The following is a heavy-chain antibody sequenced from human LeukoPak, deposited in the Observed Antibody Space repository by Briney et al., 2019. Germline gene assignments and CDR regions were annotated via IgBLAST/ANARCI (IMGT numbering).Heavy chain of an antibody. CDR2: IYTSGST. D-gene: IGHD2-2*01. Sequence: PSETLSLTCTVSGGSISSSSYYWSWIRQPAGKGLEWIGRIYTSGSTNYNPSLKSRVTMSVDTSKNQFSLKLSSVTAADTAVYYCASSKYYYYMDVWGKGTTVTVSS. CDR1: GGSISSSSYY. CDR3: ASSKYYYYMDV. V-gene: IGHV4-61*02. J-gene: IGHJ6*03.